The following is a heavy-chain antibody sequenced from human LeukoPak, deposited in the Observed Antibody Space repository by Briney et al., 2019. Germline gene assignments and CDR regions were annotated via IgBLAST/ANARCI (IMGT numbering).Heavy chain of an antibody. Sequence: GESLKISCKGSGYSFTSYWIGRVRQMPGKGLEWMGIIYPGDSDTRYSPSFQGQVTISADKSISTAYLQWSSLKASDTAMYYCARGGYYYDSSGYYDAFDIWGQGTMVTVSS. CDR2: IYPGDSDT. CDR1: GYSFTSYW. CDR3: ARGGYYYDSSGYYDAFDI. V-gene: IGHV5-51*01. J-gene: IGHJ3*02. D-gene: IGHD3-22*01.